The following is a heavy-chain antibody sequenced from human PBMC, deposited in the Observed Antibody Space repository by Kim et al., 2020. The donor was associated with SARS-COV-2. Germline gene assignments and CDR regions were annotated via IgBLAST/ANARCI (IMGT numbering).Heavy chain of an antibody. V-gene: IGHV1-18*01. D-gene: IGHD3-16*01. J-gene: IGHJ4*02. CDR3: AKSRERALFAFYY. Sequence: YAKNFQGRVTLTTDTPTSTVYMELRSLRSDDTAVYYCAKSRERALFAFYYWGQGTQVTVSS.